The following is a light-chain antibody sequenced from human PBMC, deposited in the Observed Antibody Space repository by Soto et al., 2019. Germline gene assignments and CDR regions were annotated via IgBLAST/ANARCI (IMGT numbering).Light chain of an antibody. J-gene: IGKJ1*01. CDR2: DAS. V-gene: IGKV1-5*01. CDR1: QSISRW. Sequence: DIQMPQSPSTLSASVGDRVTITCRASQSISRWLAWYQQKPGKAPKLLIYDASTLESGVPSRFSGSGSGTEFTLIISGLQPDDYATYYCQQYTNTNNPWMFGQGTKVDIK. CDR3: QQYTNTNNPWM.